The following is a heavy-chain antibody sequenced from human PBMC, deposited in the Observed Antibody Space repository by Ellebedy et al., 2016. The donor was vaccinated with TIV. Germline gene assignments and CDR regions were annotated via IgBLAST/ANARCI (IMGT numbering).Heavy chain of an antibody. CDR2: IYTSGST. D-gene: IGHD1-1*01. CDR3: TRGGTSYSDY. V-gene: IGHV4-4*07. CDR1: GGSISSCY. Sequence: SETLSLTCTVSGGSISSCYWSWIRQPAGKGLEWIGRIYTSGSTYYNPSLKSRITISVDTSKNQFSLKLSSVTTADTAMYYCTRGGTSYSDYWGQGTLVTVSS. J-gene: IGHJ4*02.